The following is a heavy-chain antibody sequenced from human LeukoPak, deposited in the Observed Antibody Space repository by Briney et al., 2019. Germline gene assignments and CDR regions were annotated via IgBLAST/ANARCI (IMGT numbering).Heavy chain of an antibody. Sequence: GGSLRLSCAASGFTFSSYAMSWVRQAPGKGLEWVSYISSSGSTIYYADSVKGRFTISRDNAKNSLYLQMNSLRAGDTAVYYCARGGEGIDGYFKRGITMVPRAFDIWGQGTMVTVSS. J-gene: IGHJ3*02. D-gene: IGHD3-10*01. V-gene: IGHV3-48*04. CDR2: ISSSGSTI. CDR1: GFTFSSYA. CDR3: ARGGEGIDGYFKRGITMVPRAFDI.